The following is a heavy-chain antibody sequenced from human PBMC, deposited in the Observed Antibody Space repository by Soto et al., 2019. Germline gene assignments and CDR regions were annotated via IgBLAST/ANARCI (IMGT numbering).Heavy chain of an antibody. V-gene: IGHV3-23*01. Sequence: PAGSMRLSWAGSGFTFGSYAMTWVRPAPEKVLEWVSTTRSNGEYTYYSNSVKGGFTVSRDNSKITLYMEMSSLRAEDTAVYYCAKDSKSVAVSAARVYGMDVWGQGTTVTVSS. CDR3: AKDSKSVAVSAARVYGMDV. CDR1: GFTFGSYA. CDR2: TRSNGEYT. D-gene: IGHD2-2*01. J-gene: IGHJ6*02.